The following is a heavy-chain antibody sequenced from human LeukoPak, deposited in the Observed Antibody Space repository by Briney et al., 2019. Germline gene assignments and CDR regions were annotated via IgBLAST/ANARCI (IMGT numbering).Heavy chain of an antibody. CDR2: IYYSGST. Sequence: SETLSLTCTVSGGSISSYYWSWIRQPPGKGLEWIGYIYYSGSTYYNPSLKSRVTISVDTSKNQFSLKLSSVTAADTAVYYCARAQQHDVPTPDYWGQGTLVTVSS. CDR3: ARAQQHDVPTPDY. J-gene: IGHJ4*02. D-gene: IGHD1/OR15-1a*01. V-gene: IGHV4-59*08. CDR1: GGSISSYY.